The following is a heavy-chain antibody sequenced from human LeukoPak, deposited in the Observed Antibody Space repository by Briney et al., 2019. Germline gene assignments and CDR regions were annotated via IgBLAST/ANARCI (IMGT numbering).Heavy chain of an antibody. CDR2: INHSGST. CDR1: SGPFSGYH. J-gene: IGHJ3*01. D-gene: IGHD3-10*01. CDR3: ARTLLWFGEPRGAFDL. V-gene: IGHV4-34*01. Sequence: PSQTLSLTCAVYSGPFSGYHCSWIRQPPGKGLEWIGEINHSGSTSYNPSLKDRVTISVDTSKNQFSLRLSSVTAADTAVYYCARTLLWFGEPRGAFDLWGQGTIVTVSS.